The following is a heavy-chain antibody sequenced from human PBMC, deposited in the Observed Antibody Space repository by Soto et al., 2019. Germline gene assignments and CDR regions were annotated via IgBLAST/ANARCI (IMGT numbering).Heavy chain of an antibody. V-gene: IGHV1-8*02. CDR3: TRAYGAETFDF. CDR2: MNPNSGNT. J-gene: IGHJ5*01. Sequence: XSVKGACTASGCTFNNYDIHWVRQAPGHGLEWMGWMNPNSGNTGYAQNFRGRVTMTQNTAIGTAYMELSSLRSDDTATYYCTRAYGAETFDFCGQGTRVTVSS. CDR1: GCTFNNYD. D-gene: IGHD3-10*01.